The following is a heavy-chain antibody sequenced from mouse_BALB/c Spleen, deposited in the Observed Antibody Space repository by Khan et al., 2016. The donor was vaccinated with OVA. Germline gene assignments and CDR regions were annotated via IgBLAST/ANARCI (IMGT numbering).Heavy chain of an antibody. Sequence: EVQLQESGPGLVKPSQSLSLTCSVTGYSITSGYFWNWIRQFPGNNLEWMGYIRYDGNSDYNPSLKNRISITRDTSKNQFFLKLNSVTPEDTATXCSARGGSSGPAWFTYWGQGTLVTVSA. CDR2: IRYDGNS. CDR1: GYSITSGYF. D-gene: IGHD3-1*01. CDR3: ARGGSSGPAWFTY. V-gene: IGHV3-6*02. J-gene: IGHJ3*01.